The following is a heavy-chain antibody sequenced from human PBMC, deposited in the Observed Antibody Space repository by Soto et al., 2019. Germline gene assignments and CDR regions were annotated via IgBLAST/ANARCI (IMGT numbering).Heavy chain of an antibody. CDR3: ARDGPYSAYGVFDY. V-gene: IGHV1-46*03. Sequence: QVQLVQSGAEVKKPGASVKVSCKASGYTFTSYYMNWVRQAPGQGLEWMGIINPSGDSTSYAQKFQGRVTMTRDTSTSTVYMDLSSLTSEDTAVYFCARDGPYSAYGVFDYWCQGTLVTVSS. CDR1: GYTFTSYY. J-gene: IGHJ4*02. D-gene: IGHD5-12*01. CDR2: INPSGDST.